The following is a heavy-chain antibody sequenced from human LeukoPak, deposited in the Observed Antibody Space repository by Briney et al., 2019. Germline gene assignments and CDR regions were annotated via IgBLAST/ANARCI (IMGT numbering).Heavy chain of an antibody. CDR3: ARGPYCGGDCYLFDP. D-gene: IGHD2-21*02. J-gene: IGHJ5*02. CDR1: GGSISSGGYS. CDR2: IYHSGST. V-gene: IGHV4-30-2*01. Sequence: SQTLSLTCAVSGGSISSGGYSWSWIRQPPGKGLEWIVYIYHSGSTYYNPSLKSRVTISVDRSKNQFSLKLSSVTAADTAVYYCARGPYCGGDCYLFDPWGQGTLVTVSS.